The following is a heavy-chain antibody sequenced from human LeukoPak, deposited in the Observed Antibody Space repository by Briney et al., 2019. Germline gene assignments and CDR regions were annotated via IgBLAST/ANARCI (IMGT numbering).Heavy chain of an antibody. CDR3: AKSREWLVLGSIDY. Sequence: GGSLRLSCAASGFTFSSYAMSWVRRPPGKGLEWVSAISGSGGSTYYAASVRGRFTISRDNSKNKLYLQMNSLRAEDTAVYYCAKSREWLVLGSIDYWGQGTLVTVSS. V-gene: IGHV3-23*01. D-gene: IGHD6-19*01. J-gene: IGHJ4*02. CDR2: ISGSGGST. CDR1: GFTFSSYA.